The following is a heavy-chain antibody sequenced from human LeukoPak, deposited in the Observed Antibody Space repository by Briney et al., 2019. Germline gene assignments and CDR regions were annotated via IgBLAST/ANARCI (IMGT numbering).Heavy chain of an antibody. CDR3: AKDRPNDYSSGWSLLDV. CDR2: IYYSGST. Sequence: SETLSLTCTVSGGSISSAGYYWSWIRQHPGKGLEWIGYIYYSGSTYYNPSLKSRVTISVDTSKNQFSLKLSSVTAADTAVYYCAKDRPNDYSSGWSLLDVWGQGTTVTVSS. J-gene: IGHJ6*02. D-gene: IGHD6-19*01. V-gene: IGHV4-31*03. CDR1: GGSISSAGYY.